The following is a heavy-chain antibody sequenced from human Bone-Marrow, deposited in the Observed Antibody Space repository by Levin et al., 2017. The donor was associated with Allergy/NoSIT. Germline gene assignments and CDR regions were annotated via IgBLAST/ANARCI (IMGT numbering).Heavy chain of an antibody. Sequence: SETLSLTCTVSGGSISSGGYYWSWIRQHPGTGLEWIGYIYYSGSTYYNPSLKSRVTISVDTSKNQFSLKLSSVTAADTAVYYCARSYGSGSHDYWGQGTLVTVSS. CDR3: ARSYGSGSHDY. V-gene: IGHV4-31*03. J-gene: IGHJ4*02. CDR1: GGSISSGGYY. CDR2: IYYSGST. D-gene: IGHD3-10*01.